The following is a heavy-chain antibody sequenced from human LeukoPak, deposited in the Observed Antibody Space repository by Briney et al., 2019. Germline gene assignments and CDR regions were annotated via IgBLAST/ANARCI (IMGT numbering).Heavy chain of an antibody. D-gene: IGHD5-18*01. CDR1: GFTFDDYA. CDR2: ISWNSGSI. V-gene: IGHV3-9*01. CDR3: AKGIYRYSYGTASGFDY. Sequence: GGSLRLSSAASGFTFDDYAMHWVRQAPGKGLEWVSGISWNSGSIGYADSVKGRFTISRDNAKNSLYLQMNSLRAEDTALYYCAKGIYRYSYGTASGFDYWGQRTLVTVSS. J-gene: IGHJ4*02.